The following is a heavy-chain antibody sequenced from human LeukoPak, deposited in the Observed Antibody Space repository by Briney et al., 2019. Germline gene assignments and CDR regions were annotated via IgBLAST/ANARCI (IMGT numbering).Heavy chain of an antibody. D-gene: IGHD2-2*01. J-gene: IGHJ4*02. Sequence: ASVKVSCKASGYTFTSYYIHWVRQAPGQGLQWMGVINPSGGSTSYAQKFQGRVTMTGDTSTSTVYMELSSLRSEDTAAYYCARGGTRAYYFDYWGQGTLVTVSS. CDR1: GYTFTSYY. CDR3: ARGGTRAYYFDY. V-gene: IGHV1-46*01. CDR2: INPSGGST.